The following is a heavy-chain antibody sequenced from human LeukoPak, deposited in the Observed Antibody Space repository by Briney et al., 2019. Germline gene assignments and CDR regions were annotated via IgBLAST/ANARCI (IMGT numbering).Heavy chain of an antibody. Sequence: GGSLRLSCTASGFTINDYWMSWVRQAPGKGLEWVATIKQDGSEKYYVDSVKGRFTISRDTAKNSLYLQMNRLRAEDTAVYYCARAAYGSNSELDYWGQGTLVTVSS. CDR1: GFTINDYW. V-gene: IGHV3-7*01. J-gene: IGHJ4*02. CDR2: IKQDGSEK. D-gene: IGHD4-23*01. CDR3: ARAAYGSNSELDY.